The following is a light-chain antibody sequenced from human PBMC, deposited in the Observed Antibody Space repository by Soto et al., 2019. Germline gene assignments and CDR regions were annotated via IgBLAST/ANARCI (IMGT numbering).Light chain of an antibody. J-gene: IGKJ5*01. Sequence: EIVLTQSPGTLSLSPVERATLSCMASQSVSSSYLAWYQQKPGQAPRLLIYGASSRATGIPARFSGSGSGTDFTLTISSLEPEDFAVYYCQQRSNWPPWTFGQGTRLEIK. V-gene: IGKV3D-20*02. CDR2: GAS. CDR1: QSVSSSY. CDR3: QQRSNWPPWT.